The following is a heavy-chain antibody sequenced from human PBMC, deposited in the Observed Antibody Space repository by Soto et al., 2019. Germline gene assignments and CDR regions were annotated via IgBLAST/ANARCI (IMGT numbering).Heavy chain of an antibody. CDR2: IKSKTDGGTT. J-gene: IGHJ3*02. V-gene: IGHV3-15*05. Sequence: PGGFLRVSCAASGLSITNAWMTWVRQPPGKGLEWVGRIKSKTDGGTTDYVAPVKGRFTISRDDSKNSLYLQMNSLTPEDTALYSCAKFGWGGSYSESHASDIWGQGTMVTVSS. CDR3: AKFGWGGSYSESHASDI. D-gene: IGHD1-26*01. CDR1: GLSITNAW.